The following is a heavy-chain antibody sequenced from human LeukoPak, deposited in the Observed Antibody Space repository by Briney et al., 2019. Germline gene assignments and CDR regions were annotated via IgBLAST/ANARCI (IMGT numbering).Heavy chain of an antibody. CDR1: GFTFSSYW. V-gene: IGHV3-7*01. Sequence: GGSLRLSCAASGFTFSSYWMSWVRQAPGKGLEWVANFKQDVSEKYYVDSVKGRFTISRDNAKNSLYLQMNSLRAEDTAVYYCARDATAAVYIPTRYYYYYYMDVWGKGTTVTVSS. D-gene: IGHD2-21*02. J-gene: IGHJ6*03. CDR2: FKQDVSEK. CDR3: ARDATAAVYIPTRYYYYYYMDV.